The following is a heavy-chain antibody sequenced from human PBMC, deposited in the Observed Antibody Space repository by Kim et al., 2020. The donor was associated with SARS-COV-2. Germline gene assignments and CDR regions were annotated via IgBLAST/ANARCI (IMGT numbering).Heavy chain of an antibody. V-gene: IGHV3-48*02. D-gene: IGHD6-13*01. Sequence: DSVKGRFTISRDNAKNSLYLQMNSLRDEDTAVYYCARDILSAAGSNWFDPWGQGTLVTVSS. CDR3: ARDILSAAGSNWFDP. J-gene: IGHJ5*02.